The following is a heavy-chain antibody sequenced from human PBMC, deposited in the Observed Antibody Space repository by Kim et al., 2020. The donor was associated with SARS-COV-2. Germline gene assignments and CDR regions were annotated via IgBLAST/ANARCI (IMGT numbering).Heavy chain of an antibody. CDR2: IDYSGST. CDR1: GGTFSRYGLH. V-gene: IGHV4-39*01. D-gene: IGHD3-9*01. CDR3: ARLPTGIPNWFDP. Sequence: SETLSLTCTVSGGTFSRYGLHWAWIRQPPGKGLEWIGYIDYSGSTQYNPSIKSRVTISVDTSKNQFSLKLSSVTAADTAVYFCARLPTGIPNWFDPWGQGSLVTVSS. J-gene: IGHJ5*02.